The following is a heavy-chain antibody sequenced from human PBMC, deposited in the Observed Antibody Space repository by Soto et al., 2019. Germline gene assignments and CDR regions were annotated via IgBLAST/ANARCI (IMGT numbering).Heavy chain of an antibody. Sequence: PGGSLRLSCEASGFIFSSHWMHWARQGPGKGLVWVSRIDSDESTTTYADSVKGRFTSSRDNAKKTLFLQMNRLRAEDTAVYYCVRAQEYSHGRTPDYWGQGTLVTVSS. J-gene: IGHJ4*02. V-gene: IGHV3-74*01. CDR2: IDSDESTT. CDR1: GFIFSSHW. CDR3: VRAQEYSHGRTPDY. D-gene: IGHD5-18*01.